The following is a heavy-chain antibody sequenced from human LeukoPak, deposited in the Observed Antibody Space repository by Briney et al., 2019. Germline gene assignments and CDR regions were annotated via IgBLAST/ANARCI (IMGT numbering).Heavy chain of an antibody. J-gene: IGHJ5*02. D-gene: IGHD3-3*01. Sequence: PSETLSLTCAVYGGSFSGYCWSWIRQPPGKGLEWIGEINHSGSTNYNPSLKSRVTISVDTSKNQSSLKLSSVTAADTAVYYCARGRYDFWSGYYRVSWFDPWGQGTLVTVSS. CDR1: GGSFSGYC. CDR2: INHSGST. V-gene: IGHV4-34*01. CDR3: ARGRYDFWSGYYRVSWFDP.